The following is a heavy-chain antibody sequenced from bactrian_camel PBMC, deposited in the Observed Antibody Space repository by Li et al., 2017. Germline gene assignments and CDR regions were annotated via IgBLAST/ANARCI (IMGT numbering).Heavy chain of an antibody. CDR1: GLTVSPYC. CDR3: AAGQGYYSDYARPICGWGPPYEYNY. V-gene: IGHV3S1*01. Sequence: HVQLVESGGGSVQAGGSLRLSCEARGLTVSPYCMGWFRQVPGKSREGIAVIYSTGGAIYYADSVKGRFSISQDFTKNAVFLTMDNLKVEDTAMYYCAAGQGYYSDYARPICGWGPPYEYNYWGQGTQVTVS. CDR2: IYSTGGAI. D-gene: IGHD4*01. J-gene: IGHJ4*01.